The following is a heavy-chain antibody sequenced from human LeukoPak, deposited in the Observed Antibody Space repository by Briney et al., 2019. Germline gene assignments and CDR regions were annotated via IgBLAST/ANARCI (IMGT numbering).Heavy chain of an antibody. CDR2: ISYDGSNX. CDR1: GFTFTDYF. Sequence: GGSLRLSCGASGFTFTDYFMSWVRQAPGKGLXXXAVISYDGSNXXXXDSXXXXFTISRXNSKNTLYLQMNSLRAEDTAVYYCAKSSGGSHNPANYWGQGTLVTVSS. V-gene: IGHV3-30*18. D-gene: IGHD2-15*01. J-gene: IGHJ4*02. CDR3: AKSSGGSHNPANY.